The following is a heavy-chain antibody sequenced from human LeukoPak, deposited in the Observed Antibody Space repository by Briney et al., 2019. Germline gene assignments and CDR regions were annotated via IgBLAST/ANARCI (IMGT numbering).Heavy chain of an antibody. D-gene: IGHD1-1*01. CDR1: GITFSRFW. Sequence: GGSLRLSCAASGITFSRFWMSWVRQAPGKGLQWVANINQDGSEKHYVDSVKGRFTISRDNAKNSLYLQMNSLRAEDTAVYYCARDRDWYTFDSWGQGVLVTVSS. V-gene: IGHV3-7*01. CDR3: ARDRDWYTFDS. CDR2: INQDGSEK. J-gene: IGHJ4*02.